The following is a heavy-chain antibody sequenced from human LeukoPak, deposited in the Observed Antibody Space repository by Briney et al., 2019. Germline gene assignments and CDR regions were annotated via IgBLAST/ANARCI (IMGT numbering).Heavy chain of an antibody. CDR3: AKDGISGWYGNHFDF. CDR1: GFTFSSYA. V-gene: IGHV3-23*01. CDR2: IRGSGDST. D-gene: IGHD6-19*01. J-gene: IGHJ4*02. Sequence: GGSLRLSCPASGFTFSSYAMNWVRQAPGKGLERVSRIRGSGDSTYYADSVKGRFTISRDNSKNTLYLQISSLRAEDTAIYYCAKDGISGWYGNHFDFWGQGTLVTGSS.